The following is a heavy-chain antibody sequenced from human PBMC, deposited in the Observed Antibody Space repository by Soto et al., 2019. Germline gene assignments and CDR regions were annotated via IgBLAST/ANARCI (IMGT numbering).Heavy chain of an antibody. CDR1: GFTFSNAW. CDR2: IKSKTDGGTT. J-gene: IGHJ6*02. CDR3: TTAGGGGYDPDYYYYGMDV. Sequence: EVQLAESGGGLVKPGGSLRLSCAASGFTFSNAWMNWVRQAPGKGLEWVGRIKSKTDGGTTDYAAPVKGRFTISRDDSKNTLYLQMNSLKTEDTAVYYCTTAGGGGYDPDYYYYGMDVWGQGTTVTVSS. V-gene: IGHV3-15*07. D-gene: IGHD5-12*01.